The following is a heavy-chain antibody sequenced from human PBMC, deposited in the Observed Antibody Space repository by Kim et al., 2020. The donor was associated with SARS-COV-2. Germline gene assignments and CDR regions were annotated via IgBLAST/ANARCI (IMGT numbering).Heavy chain of an antibody. D-gene: IGHD4-17*01. V-gene: IGHV4-39*01. Sequence: SETLSLTCTVSGGSISSSSYYWGWIRQPPGKGLEWIGCIDYSGSTYYNPSLKSRVTIYVDTSKNQFSLKLSSVTAADTAVYYCARMESKGYGDYPDYWGQGTLVTVSS. J-gene: IGHJ4*02. CDR2: IDYSGST. CDR1: GGSISSSSYY. CDR3: ARMESKGYGDYPDY.